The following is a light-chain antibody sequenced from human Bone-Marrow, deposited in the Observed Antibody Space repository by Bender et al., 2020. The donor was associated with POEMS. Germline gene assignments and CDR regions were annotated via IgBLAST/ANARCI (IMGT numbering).Light chain of an antibody. CDR3: CSVTRSGAYV. Sequence: QSALTQPPSASGSPGQSVTISCTGTSSDVGTNNYISWYQQHPGKAPKLLIYEVSKWPSGFPDRFSGSKSGNTASLTISGLQGEDEAHYYCCSVTRSGAYVFGTGTTVTV. V-gene: IGLV2-8*01. CDR1: SSDVGTNNY. J-gene: IGLJ1*01. CDR2: EVS.